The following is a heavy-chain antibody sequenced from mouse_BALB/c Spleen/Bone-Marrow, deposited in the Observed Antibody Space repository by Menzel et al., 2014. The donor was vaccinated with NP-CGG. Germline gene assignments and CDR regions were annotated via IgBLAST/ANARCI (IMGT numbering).Heavy chain of an antibody. CDR1: DYSFTDYY. Sequence: LVKTGASVKISCKASDYSFTDYYMHWVKQTHGKSLEWIGYISCYNGATSYNQKFKGKATFTVDTSSSTAYMQFSSLTSEDSAVYYCARSEGIYYYGSSYALDYWSQRTSVTVSS. J-gene: IGHJ4*01. CDR3: ARSEGIYYYGSSYALDY. D-gene: IGHD1-1*01. CDR2: ISCYNGAT. V-gene: IGHV1S34*01.